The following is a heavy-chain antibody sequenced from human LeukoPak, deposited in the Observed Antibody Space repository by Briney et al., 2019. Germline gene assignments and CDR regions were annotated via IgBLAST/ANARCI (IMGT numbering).Heavy chain of an antibody. CDR3: VRIGYGDYYIDY. CDR2: TRNKINSYTT. D-gene: IGHD4-17*01. Sequence: GGSLKLSCAASGFTFSGSAMHWVRQAPGKGLEWVGRTRNKINSYTTEYAASVKGRFTISRDDSKNSLNLQMNSLKTEDTAVYYCVRIGYGDYYIDYWGQGTLVTVPS. V-gene: IGHV3-72*01. J-gene: IGHJ4*02. CDR1: GFTFSGSA.